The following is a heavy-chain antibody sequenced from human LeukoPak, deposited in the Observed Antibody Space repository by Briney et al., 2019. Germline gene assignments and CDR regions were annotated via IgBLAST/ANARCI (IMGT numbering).Heavy chain of an antibody. CDR2: ISYDGSNK. CDR1: GFTFSSYG. CDR3: AKDAFFCSGGSCYPGAFDI. D-gene: IGHD2-15*01. V-gene: IGHV3-30*18. Sequence: SGGSLRLSCAASGFTFSSYGMHWVRQAPGKGLEWVAVISYDGSNKYYADSVKGRFTISRDNSKNTLYLQMNSLRAEDTAVYYCAKDAFFCSGGSCYPGAFDIWGQGTMVTVSS. J-gene: IGHJ3*02.